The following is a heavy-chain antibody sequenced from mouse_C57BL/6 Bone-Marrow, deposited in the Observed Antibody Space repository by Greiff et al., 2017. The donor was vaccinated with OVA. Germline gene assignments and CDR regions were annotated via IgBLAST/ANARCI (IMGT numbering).Heavy chain of an antibody. CDR2: IRNKANGYTT. CDR3: ARWNDYYAMDY. Sequence: EVNLVESGGGLVQPGGSLSLSCAASGFTFTDYYMSWVRQPPGKALEWLGFIRNKANGYTTEYSASVKGRFTISRDNSQSILYLQMNALRAEDSATYYCARWNDYYAMDYWGQGTSVTVSS. J-gene: IGHJ4*01. V-gene: IGHV7-3*01. CDR1: GFTFTDYY.